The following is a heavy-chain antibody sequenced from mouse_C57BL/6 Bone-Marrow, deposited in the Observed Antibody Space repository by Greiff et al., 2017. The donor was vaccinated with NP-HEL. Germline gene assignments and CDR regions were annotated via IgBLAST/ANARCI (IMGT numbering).Heavy chain of an antibody. CDR3: ARRWLHWYFDV. Sequence: VKLMESGPELVKPGASVKISCKASGYAFSSSWMNWVKQRPGKGLEWIGRIYPGDGDTNYNGTFKGKATLTADKSSSTAYMQLSSLTSEDSAVYVWARRWLHWYFDVWGTGTTVTVSS. CDR1: GYAFSSSW. CDR2: IYPGDGDT. D-gene: IGHD2-3*01. J-gene: IGHJ1*03. V-gene: IGHV1-82*01.